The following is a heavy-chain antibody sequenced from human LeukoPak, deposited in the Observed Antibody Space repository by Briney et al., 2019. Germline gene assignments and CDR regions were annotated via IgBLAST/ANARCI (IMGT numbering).Heavy chain of an antibody. D-gene: IGHD3-3*01. CDR2: IKQDGSDK. CDR1: GFTFTKYW. CDR3: AKDMGRFLEWHHLGAFDI. V-gene: IGHV3-7*03. Sequence: PGGSLRLSCAASGFTFTKYWMTWVRQAPGKGLEWVGNIKQDGSDKNYMDSVKGRFTISRDNAKNSLYLQMNSLRAEDMALYYCAKDMGRFLEWHHLGAFDIWGQGTMVTVSS. J-gene: IGHJ3*02.